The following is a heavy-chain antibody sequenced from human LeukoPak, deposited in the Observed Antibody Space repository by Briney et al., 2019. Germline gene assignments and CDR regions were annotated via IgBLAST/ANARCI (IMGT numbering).Heavy chain of an antibody. CDR2: ISAYNGNT. CDR3: ACRGEVGATSSFSPYFDY. D-gene: IGHD1-26*01. CDR1: GYTFTSYG. V-gene: IGHV1-18*01. J-gene: IGHJ4*02. Sequence: ASVKVSCKASGYTFTSYGISWVRQAPGQGLEWMGWISAYNGNTNYAQKLQGGVTMTTDTSTSTAYMELRSLRSDDTAVYYCACRGEVGATSSFSPYFDYWGQGTLVTVSS.